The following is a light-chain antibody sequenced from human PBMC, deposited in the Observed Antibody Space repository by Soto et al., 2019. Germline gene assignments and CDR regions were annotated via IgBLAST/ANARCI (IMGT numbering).Light chain of an antibody. CDR1: SSDVGGYNL. V-gene: IGLV2-14*01. J-gene: IGLJ2*01. Sequence: QSALTQPASVSGSPGQSITISCTGTSSDVGGYNLVSWYQQHPGKAPKLMIYEVSNRPSGVSNRFSGSKSGNTASLTISGLQADDEGDYYCSSYTSSSFVVFGGGTQLTVL. CDR2: EVS. CDR3: SSYTSSSFVV.